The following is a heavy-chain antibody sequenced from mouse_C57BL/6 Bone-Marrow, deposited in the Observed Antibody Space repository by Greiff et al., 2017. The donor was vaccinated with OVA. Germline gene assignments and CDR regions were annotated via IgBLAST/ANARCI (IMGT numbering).Heavy chain of an antibody. CDR3: ARLGGSTWYFDV. D-gene: IGHD1-1*01. J-gene: IGHJ1*03. CDR1: GYTFTNYW. V-gene: IGHV1-63*01. CDR2: IYPGGGYT. Sequence: VQLKESGAELVRPGTSVKMSCKASGYTFTNYWIGWAKQRPGHGLEWIGDIYPGGGYTNYNEKFKGKATLTADKSSSTAYMQFSSLTSEDSAIYYCARLGGSTWYFDVWGTGTTVTVSS.